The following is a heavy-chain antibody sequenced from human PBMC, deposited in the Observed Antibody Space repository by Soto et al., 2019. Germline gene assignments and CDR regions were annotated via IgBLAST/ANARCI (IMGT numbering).Heavy chain of an antibody. Sequence: SSVKACCKASGGTFSSYAISWVRQAPGQGLEWMGGIIPIFGTANYAQKFQGRVTITADESTSTAYMELSSLRSEDTAVYYCADGVFRRCCPTPTYYYYDGMN. CDR3: ADGVFRRCCPTPTYYYYDGMN. CDR1: GGTFSSYA. J-gene: IGHJ6*01. D-gene: IGHD3-16*01. V-gene: IGHV1-69*13. CDR2: IIPIFGTA.